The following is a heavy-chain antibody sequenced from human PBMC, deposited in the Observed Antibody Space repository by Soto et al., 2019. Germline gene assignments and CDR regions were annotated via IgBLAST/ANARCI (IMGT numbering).Heavy chain of an antibody. Sequence: ASVKVSCKASGYTFTSYDINWVRQATGQGLEWMGWMNPNSGNTGYAQKFQGRVTMTRNTSISTAYMELRSLRSDDTAVYYCARVKGSGYHNWFDPWGQGTLVTVSS. CDR2: MNPNSGNT. V-gene: IGHV1-8*01. CDR1: GYTFTSYD. D-gene: IGHD3-22*01. CDR3: ARVKGSGYHNWFDP. J-gene: IGHJ5*02.